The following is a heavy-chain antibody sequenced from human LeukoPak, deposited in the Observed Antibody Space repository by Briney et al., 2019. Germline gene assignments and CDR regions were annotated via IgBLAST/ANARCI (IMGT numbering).Heavy chain of an antibody. CDR1: GFTFSSYA. Sequence: GGSLRLSCAASGFTFSSYAMHWVRQAPGKGLEWVAVISYDGSNKYYADSVKGRFTISRDNSKNTLYLQMYSLRAEDTAVYYCARDPSYYDFWSGYSSGYFDYWGQGTLVTVSS. D-gene: IGHD3-3*01. V-gene: IGHV3-30-3*01. J-gene: IGHJ4*02. CDR3: ARDPSYYDFWSGYSSGYFDY. CDR2: ISYDGSNK.